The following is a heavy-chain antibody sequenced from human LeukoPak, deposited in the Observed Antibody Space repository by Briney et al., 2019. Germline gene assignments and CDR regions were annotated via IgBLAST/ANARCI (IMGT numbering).Heavy chain of an antibody. CDR1: GYSINSGYY. J-gene: IGHJ1*01. CDR2: INHSGST. Sequence: PSETLSLTCTVSGYSINSGYYWGWIRQPPGKGLEWIGEINHSGSTNYNPSLKSRVTISVDTSKNQFSLKLSSVTAADTAVYYCARPMYYYDSSGYYYSRRSEYFQHWGQGTLVTVSS. V-gene: IGHV4-38-2*02. D-gene: IGHD3-22*01. CDR3: ARPMYYYDSSGYYYSRRSEYFQH.